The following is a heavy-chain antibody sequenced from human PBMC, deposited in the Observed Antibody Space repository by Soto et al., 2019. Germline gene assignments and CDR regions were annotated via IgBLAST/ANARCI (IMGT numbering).Heavy chain of an antibody. J-gene: IGHJ5*02. CDR2: INPSGGST. V-gene: IGHV1-46*01. Sequence: VSVKVSCKASGYTFTSYYMHWVRQAPGQGLEWMGIINPSGGSTSYAQKFQGRVTMTRDTSTSTVYMELSSLRSEDTAVYYCARVGFRIAAAGTRGNWFDPWGQGTLVTVSS. CDR1: GYTFTSYY. CDR3: ARVGFRIAAAGTRGNWFDP. D-gene: IGHD6-13*01.